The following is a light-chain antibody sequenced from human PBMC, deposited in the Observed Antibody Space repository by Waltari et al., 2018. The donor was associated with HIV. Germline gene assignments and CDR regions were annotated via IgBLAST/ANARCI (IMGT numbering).Light chain of an antibody. V-gene: IGLV1-51*02. J-gene: IGLJ1*01. CDR2: ENN. CDR3: GTWDSSLSSYV. CDR1: SSNIGNNY. Sequence: QSVLTQPPTVSAAPGQKVTISCSGSSSNIGNNYGSWHQQLPGTAPKLLIYENNKRPSGIPDRSSGSKSGTSATLGITGLQTGDEADYYCGTWDSSLSSYVFGTGTKVTVL.